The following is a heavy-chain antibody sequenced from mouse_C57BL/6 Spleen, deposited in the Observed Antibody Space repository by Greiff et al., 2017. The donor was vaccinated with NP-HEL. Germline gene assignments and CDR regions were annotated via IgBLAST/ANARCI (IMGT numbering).Heavy chain of an antibody. D-gene: IGHD1-1*01. CDR1: GFTFSDYG. CDR2: ISSGSSTI. J-gene: IGHJ2*01. CDR3: ATIYGSRGYFDY. V-gene: IGHV5-17*01. Sequence: DVKLVESGGGLVKPGGSLKLSCAASGFTFSDYGMHWVRQAPEKGLEWVAYISSGSSTIYYADTVKGRFTISRDNAKNTLFLQMTSLRSEDTAMYYCATIYGSRGYFDYWGQGTTLTVSS.